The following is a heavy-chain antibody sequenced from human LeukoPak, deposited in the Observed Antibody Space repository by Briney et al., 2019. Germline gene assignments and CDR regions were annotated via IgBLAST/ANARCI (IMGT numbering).Heavy chain of an antibody. J-gene: IGHJ6*02. V-gene: IGHV3-21*01. CDR3: ARARITMLPGGMDV. CDR1: GFTFSSYS. Sequence: PGGSLRLSCAASGFTFSSYSMNWVRQAPGKGLEWVSSISSSSSYIYYADSVKGRFTISRDNAKNSLYLQMNSLRAEDTAVYYCARARITMLPGGMDVWGQGTTVTVSS. D-gene: IGHD3-10*01. CDR2: ISSSSSYI.